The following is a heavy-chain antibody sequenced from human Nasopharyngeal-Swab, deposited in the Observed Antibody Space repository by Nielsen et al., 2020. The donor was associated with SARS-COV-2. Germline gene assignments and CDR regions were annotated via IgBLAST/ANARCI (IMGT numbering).Heavy chain of an antibody. J-gene: IGHJ4*02. CDR1: GFTLRHYD. Sequence: GGSLRLSCVGSGFTLRHYDMGWVRQTPGKGLVWVSRINSDWSSTSYADPVKGRFTLSRDNAKNTLYLQMNSLRAEDTAVYYCVRARGSSSWSNWGQGTLVTVSS. CDR2: INSDWSST. V-gene: IGHV3-74*01. D-gene: IGHD6-13*01. CDR3: VRARGSSSWSN.